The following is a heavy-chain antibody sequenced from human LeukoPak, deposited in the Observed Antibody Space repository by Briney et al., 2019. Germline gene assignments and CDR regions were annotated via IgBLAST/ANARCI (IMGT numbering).Heavy chain of an antibody. Sequence: ASVKVSCKTSGYTFTSYGITWVRQAPGQGLEWMGWINPYNDNTYYAQKLQGRVTMTTDTSTSTAYMELRSLRSDDTAVYYCARLSRVARSRAFDIWGQGTMVTVSS. V-gene: IGHV1-18*01. CDR2: INPYNDNT. D-gene: IGHD3-3*01. CDR1: GYTFTSYG. CDR3: ARLSRVARSRAFDI. J-gene: IGHJ3*02.